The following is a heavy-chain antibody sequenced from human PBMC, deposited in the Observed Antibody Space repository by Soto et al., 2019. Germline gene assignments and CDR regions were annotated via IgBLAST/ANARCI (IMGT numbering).Heavy chain of an antibody. CDR3: ARDGRVYSSSFDY. Sequence: QVQLVQSGAEVKKPGASVKVSCXXSXYTFTSYXIXXXXXXXXXXXEWMGWISAYNGNTNYAQKLQGRVTMTTHTSTSTAYMELRSLRSDDTAVYYCARDGRVYSSSFDYRGQGTLVTVSS. CDR1: XYTFTSYX. CDR2: ISAYNGNT. D-gene: IGHD6-6*01. V-gene: IGHV1-18*01. J-gene: IGHJ4*02.